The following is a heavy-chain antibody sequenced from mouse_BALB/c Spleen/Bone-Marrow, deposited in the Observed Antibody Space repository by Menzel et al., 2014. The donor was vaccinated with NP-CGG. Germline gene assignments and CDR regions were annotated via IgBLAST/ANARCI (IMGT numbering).Heavy chain of an antibody. V-gene: IGHV5-17*02. CDR2: ISRGSSTI. Sequence: EVHLAESGGGLVQPGGSRKLSCAASGFTFSSFGIHWVRQAPEKGLEWVAYISRGSSTIYYADTVKGRFTISRDNPKNSLFLQMTSLRSEDTAMYYCARGGTYAWFAYWGQGTLVTVSA. CDR3: ARGGTYAWFAY. CDR1: GFTFSSFG. J-gene: IGHJ3*01. D-gene: IGHD5-1*01.